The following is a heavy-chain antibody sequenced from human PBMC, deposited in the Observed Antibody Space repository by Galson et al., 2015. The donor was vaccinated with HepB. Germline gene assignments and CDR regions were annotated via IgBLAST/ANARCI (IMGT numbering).Heavy chain of an antibody. V-gene: IGHV3-33*08. J-gene: IGHJ4*01. Sequence: SLRLSCAASGFSFSSYGLHWVRQAPGKGLEWVAVIWNDGSNKYYADSVKGRFTISRDNSKNTLYLQMNSLRAEDTAVYYCARGSDIVVVSAAISDYFDYWGRGTLVTVSS. CDR2: IWNDGSNK. D-gene: IGHD2-2*02. CDR1: GFSFSSYG. CDR3: ARGSDIVVVSAAISDYFDY.